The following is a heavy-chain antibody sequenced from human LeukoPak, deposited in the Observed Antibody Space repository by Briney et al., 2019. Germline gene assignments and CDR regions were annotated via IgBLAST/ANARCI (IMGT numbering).Heavy chain of an antibody. Sequence: ASVTVSCKASGYTFTSYYMHWVRQAPGQGLEWMGIINPSGGSTSYAQKFQSRVTMTRDTSTSTVYMELSSLRSEDTAVYYCARDPPTVTRQRLPYYWGQGTLVTVSS. D-gene: IGHD4-17*01. J-gene: IGHJ4*02. CDR1: GYTFTSYY. CDR3: ARDPPTVTRQRLPYY. V-gene: IGHV1-46*01. CDR2: INPSGGST.